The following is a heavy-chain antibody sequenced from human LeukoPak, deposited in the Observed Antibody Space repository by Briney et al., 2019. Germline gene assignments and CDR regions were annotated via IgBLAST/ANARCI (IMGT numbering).Heavy chain of an antibody. CDR1: GFTFSSYG. D-gene: IGHD4-23*01. Sequence: GGSLRLSCAASGFTFSSYGMHWVRQAPGKGLEWVAVISSDGSNKYYADSVKGRFTISRDNSKNTLYLQMNSLRAEDTAVYYCARDRTVVTRGNYFDYWGQGTLVTVSS. CDR2: ISSDGSNK. CDR3: ARDRTVVTRGNYFDY. J-gene: IGHJ4*02. V-gene: IGHV3-30*03.